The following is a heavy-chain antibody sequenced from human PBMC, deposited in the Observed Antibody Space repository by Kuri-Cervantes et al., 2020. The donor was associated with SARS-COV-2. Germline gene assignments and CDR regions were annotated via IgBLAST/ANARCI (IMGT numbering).Heavy chain of an antibody. CDR2: IIRGGTT. Sequence: GGSLRLSCAVSGGSISSSNWWSWVRQPPGRGLEWVGRIIRGGTTDYAAPVKDRFIISRDDSKNTFYLQMNSLRVEDTAVYYCAKDGFVGGLGSPGRAYFQHWGQGTLVTVSS. V-gene: IGHV3-15*07. CDR3: AKDGFVGGLGSPGRAYFQH. CDR1: GGSISSSNW. D-gene: IGHD2-15*01. J-gene: IGHJ1*01.